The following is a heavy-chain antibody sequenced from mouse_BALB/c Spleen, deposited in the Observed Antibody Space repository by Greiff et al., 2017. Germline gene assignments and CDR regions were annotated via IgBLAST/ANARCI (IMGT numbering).Heavy chain of an antibody. CDR2: ISSGGST. CDR1: GFTFSSYA. V-gene: IGHV5-6-5*01. Sequence: EVKLVESGGGLVKPGGSLKLSCAASGFTFSSYAMSWVRQTPEKRLEWVASISSGGSTYYPDSVKGRFTISRDNARNILYLQMSSLRSEDTAMYYCARKGETALDYWGQGTTLTVSS. D-gene: IGHD1-2*01. J-gene: IGHJ2*01. CDR3: ARKGETALDY.